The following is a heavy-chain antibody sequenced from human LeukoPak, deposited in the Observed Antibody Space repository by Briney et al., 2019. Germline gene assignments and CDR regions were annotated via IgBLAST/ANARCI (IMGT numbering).Heavy chain of an antibody. CDR1: GFTFSSHW. V-gene: IGHV3-7*01. CDR2: IKQDGSEK. Sequence: GGSLRLSCAASGFTFSSHWMSWVRQAPGKGLEWVANIKQDGSEKYYVDSVKGRFTISRDNAKNSLYLQMNSLRAEDTAVYYCARHYYDSSGYYLSYYYYGMDVWGQGTTVTVSS. CDR3: ARHYYDSSGYYLSYYYYGMDV. D-gene: IGHD3-22*01. J-gene: IGHJ6*02.